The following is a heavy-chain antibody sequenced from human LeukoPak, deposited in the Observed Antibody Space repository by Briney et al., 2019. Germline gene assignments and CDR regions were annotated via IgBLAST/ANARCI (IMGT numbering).Heavy chain of an antibody. V-gene: IGHV3-7*01. D-gene: IGHD1-14*01. CDR2: IKEDGSEK. CDR3: ARDSFETDIDY. J-gene: IGHJ4*02. CDR1: GFLFSRYW. Sequence: GGSLRLSCAASGFLFSRYWMSWVRQALGKGPEWVANIKEDGSEKYYVESMKGRFTISRDNVKNSLYLQINSLRAEDTAVYYCARDSFETDIDYWGQGTLVTVSS.